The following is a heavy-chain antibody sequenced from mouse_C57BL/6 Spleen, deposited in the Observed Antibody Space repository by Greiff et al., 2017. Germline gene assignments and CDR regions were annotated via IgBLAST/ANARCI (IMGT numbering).Heavy chain of an antibody. CDR3: GPDLLSPMDY. J-gene: IGHJ4*01. D-gene: IGHD2-1*01. CDR1: GYSFTSYY. CDR2: IYPGSGNT. Sequence: VQLQQSGPELVKPGASVKISCKASGYSFTSYYIHWVQQRPGQGLEWIGWIYPGSGNTKYNEQFKGKATLTADTSSSTAYMQLSSLTSEDSAVYYCGPDLLSPMDYWGQGTSVTVSS. V-gene: IGHV1-66*01.